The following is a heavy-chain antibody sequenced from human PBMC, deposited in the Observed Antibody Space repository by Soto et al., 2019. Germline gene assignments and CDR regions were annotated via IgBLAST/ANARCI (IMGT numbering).Heavy chain of an antibody. CDR3: AHSYYYDFWSGYPLFDP. Sequence: QITLKESGPTLVKPTQTLTLTCTFSGFSLSTSGVGVGWIRQPPGKALEWLALIYWDDDKRYSPSLKSRLTITKDTSKNLVVLTMTNMDPVDTATYYCAHSYYYDFWSGYPLFDPWGQGTLVTVSS. D-gene: IGHD3-3*01. J-gene: IGHJ5*02. V-gene: IGHV2-5*02. CDR2: IYWDDDK. CDR1: GFSLSTSGVG.